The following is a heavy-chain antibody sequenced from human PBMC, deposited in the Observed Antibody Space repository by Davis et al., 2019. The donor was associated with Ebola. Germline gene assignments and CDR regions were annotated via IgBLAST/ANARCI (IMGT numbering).Heavy chain of an antibody. CDR2: INPSSGGT. Sequence: AASVKVSCKASGGTFSSYAISWVRQAPGQGLEWMGWINPSSGGTNYAQKFQGWVTMTRDTSISTAYMDVSRLTSDDTAVYYCARGCRATVLMGEWYFDLWGRGTLVTVSS. J-gene: IGHJ2*01. D-gene: IGHD3-16*01. CDR1: GGTFSSYA. V-gene: IGHV1-2*04. CDR3: ARGCRATVLMGEWYFDL.